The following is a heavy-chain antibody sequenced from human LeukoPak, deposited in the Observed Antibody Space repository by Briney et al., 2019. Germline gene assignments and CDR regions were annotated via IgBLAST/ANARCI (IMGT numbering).Heavy chain of an antibody. CDR3: ARGSHIVGAFDY. J-gene: IGHJ4*02. Sequence: SETLSLTCAVSGASINNSNWWSWVRQPPGKGLEWIGEIYHSGSTNYNPSLKSRITISVDTSKNQFSLKLSSVTAADTAVYYCARGSHIVGAFDYWGQGTLVTVSS. V-gene: IGHV4-4*02. CDR2: IYHSGST. CDR1: GASINNSNW. D-gene: IGHD1-26*01.